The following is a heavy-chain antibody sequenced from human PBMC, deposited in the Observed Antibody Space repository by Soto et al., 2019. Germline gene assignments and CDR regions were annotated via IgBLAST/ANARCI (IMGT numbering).Heavy chain of an antibody. CDR3: ARGLTGAPGEY. J-gene: IGHJ4*02. Sequence: PSQTLSLTCAISGDSVSSNSVAWNWIRQSPSRGLEWLGRTYYRSKWYNDYAVSVKSRITINADTYKNQFSLQLNSVTPDDTAVYYCARGLTGAPGEYWGQGTLVTVSS. CDR1: GDSVSSNSVA. D-gene: IGHD3-9*01. V-gene: IGHV6-1*01. CDR2: TYYRSKWYN.